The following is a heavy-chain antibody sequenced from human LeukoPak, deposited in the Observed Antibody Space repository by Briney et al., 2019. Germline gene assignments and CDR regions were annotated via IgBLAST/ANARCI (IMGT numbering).Heavy chain of an antibody. CDR3: AKDGVVRGVSGSY. V-gene: IGHV3-21*04. CDR1: GFTFDDYG. J-gene: IGHJ4*02. CDR2: ISSSSSYI. Sequence: GGSLRLSCAASGFTFDDYGMNWVRQAPGKGLEWVSSISSSSSYIYYADSVKGRFTISRDNAKNSLYLQMNSLRAEDTAVYYCAKDGVVRGVSGSYWGQGTLVTVSS. D-gene: IGHD3-10*01.